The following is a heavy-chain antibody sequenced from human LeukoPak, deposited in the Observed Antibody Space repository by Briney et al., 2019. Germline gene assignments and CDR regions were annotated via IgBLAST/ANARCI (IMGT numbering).Heavy chain of an antibody. Sequence: GGSLRLSCAASGFTFSSYGMHWVRQAPGKGLEWVSAISGSGGSTYYADSVKGRFTISRDNSKNTLYLQMNSLRAEDTAVYYCAKQYGDYAGAFDIWGQGTMVTVSS. CDR1: GFTFSSYG. D-gene: IGHD4-17*01. CDR2: ISGSGGST. V-gene: IGHV3-23*01. CDR3: AKQYGDYAGAFDI. J-gene: IGHJ3*02.